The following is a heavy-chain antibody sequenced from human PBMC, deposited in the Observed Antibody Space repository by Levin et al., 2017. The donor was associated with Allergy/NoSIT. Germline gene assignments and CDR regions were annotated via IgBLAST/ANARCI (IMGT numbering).Heavy chain of an antibody. D-gene: IGHD3-3*01. J-gene: IGHJ4*02. Sequence: RSQTLSLTCTVSGYSISSNYYWGWIRQPPGKGLEWIGSINHSGSTYYNPSLKSRVTISVDTSKNQFSLKLSSVTAADTAVYYCARDHRFLEWLLWGQGTLVTVSS. CDR2: INHSGST. CDR3: ARDHRFLEWLL. CDR1: GYSISSNYY. V-gene: IGHV4-38-2*02.